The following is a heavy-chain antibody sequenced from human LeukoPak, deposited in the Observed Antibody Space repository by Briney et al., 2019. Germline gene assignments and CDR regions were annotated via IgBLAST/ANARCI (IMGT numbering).Heavy chain of an antibody. Sequence: GGSLRLSCAASGFTFSSYWMSWVRQAPGKGLEWVANIKQDGSEKYYVDSVKGRFTISRDNTKNSLYLQMNSLRAEDTAVYYCASIPDYYYYGMDVWGQGATVTVSS. CDR1: GFTFSSYW. V-gene: IGHV3-7*01. D-gene: IGHD2-2*02. CDR3: ASIPDYYYYGMDV. J-gene: IGHJ6*02. CDR2: IKQDGSEK.